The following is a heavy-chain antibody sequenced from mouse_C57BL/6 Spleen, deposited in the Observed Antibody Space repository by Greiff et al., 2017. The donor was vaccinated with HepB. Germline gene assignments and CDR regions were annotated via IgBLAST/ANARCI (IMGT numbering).Heavy chain of an antibody. V-gene: IGHV1-15*01. Sequence: QVQLQQSGAELVRPGASVTLSCKASGYTFTDYEMHWVKQTPVHGLEWIGAIDPETGGTAYNQKFKGKAILTAYKSSSTAYMELRSLTSEDSAVYYCTRSRTYFDYWGQGTTLTVSS. CDR2: IDPETGGT. CDR3: TRSRTYFDY. J-gene: IGHJ2*01. CDR1: GYTFTDYE.